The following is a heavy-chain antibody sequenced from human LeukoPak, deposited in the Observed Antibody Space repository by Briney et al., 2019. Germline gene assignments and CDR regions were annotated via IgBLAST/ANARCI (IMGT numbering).Heavy chain of an antibody. Sequence: GESLKISCKGPGYIFTNSWIGWVRQKPGKGLEWMGIIYPGDSDTKYNPSFQGQVTISADKSITTAYLQWSSLKASDTAMYYCARPSGTYNRFDYWGQGTLVTVSS. V-gene: IGHV5-51*01. CDR3: ARPSGTYNRFDY. J-gene: IGHJ4*02. CDR1: GYIFTNSW. CDR2: IYPGDSDT. D-gene: IGHD1-26*01.